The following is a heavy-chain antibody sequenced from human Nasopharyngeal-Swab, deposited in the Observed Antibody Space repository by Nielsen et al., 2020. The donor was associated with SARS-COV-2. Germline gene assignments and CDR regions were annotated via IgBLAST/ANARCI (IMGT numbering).Heavy chain of an antibody. Sequence: ASVKVSCKASGGTFSSYGISWVRQAPGQGLEWMGWISAYNGNTNYAQKLQGRVTMTTDTSTSTAYMELRSLRSDDTAVYYCARDRSHSPYSSSWYYFDYWGQGTLVTVSS. V-gene: IGHV1-18*01. CDR2: ISAYNGNT. CDR1: GGTFSSYG. J-gene: IGHJ4*02. D-gene: IGHD6-13*01. CDR3: ARDRSHSPYSSSWYYFDY.